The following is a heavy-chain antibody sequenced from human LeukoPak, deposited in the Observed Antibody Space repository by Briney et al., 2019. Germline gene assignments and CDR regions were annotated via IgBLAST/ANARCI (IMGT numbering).Heavy chain of an antibody. CDR3: AKGLVVNDNYFDN. D-gene: IGHD2-15*01. V-gene: IGHV3-23*01. CDR1: GFSLRTYA. CDR2: IGGSDDTT. Sequence: GGSLRLSCAASGFSLRTYAMNWVRQVPGKGLEWVSSIGGSDDTTYYADSVKGRFTISSDFSTNTVSLQMNSLRAEDTAVYFCAKGLVVNDNYFDNWGQGTLDTVSS. J-gene: IGHJ4*02.